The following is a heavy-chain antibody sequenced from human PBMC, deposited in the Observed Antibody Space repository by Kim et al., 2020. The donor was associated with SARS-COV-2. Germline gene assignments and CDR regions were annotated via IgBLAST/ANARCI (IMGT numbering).Heavy chain of an antibody. CDR1: GGTFSSYT. J-gene: IGHJ4*02. V-gene: IGHV1-69*04. D-gene: IGHD3-22*01. CDR3: ARDPPGGYYDSSEADY. CDR2: IIPILGIA. Sequence: SVKVSCKASGGTFSSYTISWVRQAPGQGLEWMGRIIPILGIANYAQKFQGRVTITADKSTSTAYMELSSLRSEDTAVYYCARDPPGGYYDSSEADYWGQGTLVTVSS.